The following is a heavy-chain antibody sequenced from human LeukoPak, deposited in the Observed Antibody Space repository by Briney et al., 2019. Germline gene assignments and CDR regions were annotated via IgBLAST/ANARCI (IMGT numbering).Heavy chain of an antibody. Sequence: GGSLRLSCAASGFTFSSYGMHWVRQAPGKGLEWVAVISYDGSNTYYADSVKGRFTISRDNSKNTLFLQMNSLRTEDTAVYYCARDPMADFDYWGQGSLVTVSS. J-gene: IGHJ4*02. D-gene: IGHD2-8*01. V-gene: IGHV3-30*03. CDR3: ARDPMADFDY. CDR2: ISYDGSNT. CDR1: GFTFSSYG.